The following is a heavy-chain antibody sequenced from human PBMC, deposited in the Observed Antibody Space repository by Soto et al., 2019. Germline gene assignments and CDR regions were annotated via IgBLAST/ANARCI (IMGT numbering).Heavy chain of an antibody. J-gene: IGHJ4*02. D-gene: IGHD3-3*01. V-gene: IGHV4-59*01. CDR1: GGSISSYY. CDR2: IYYSGST. Sequence: PSETLSLTCTVSGGSISSYYWSWIRQPPGKGLEWIGYIYYSGSTNYNPSLKSRVTISVDTSKNQFSLKLSSVTAADTAVYYCARGSWDYDFWSGYYGGGNFDYWGQGXLVTVYS. CDR3: ARGSWDYDFWSGYYGGGNFDY.